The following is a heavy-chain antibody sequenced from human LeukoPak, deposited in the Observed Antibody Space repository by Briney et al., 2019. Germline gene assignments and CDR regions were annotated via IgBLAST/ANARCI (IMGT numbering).Heavy chain of an antibody. CDR2: ISGSGGST. J-gene: IGHJ4*02. V-gene: IGHV3-23*01. D-gene: IGHD6-25*01. CDR3: AKDRYSSGPIDY. CDR1: GFTFSSYA. Sequence: GGSLRLSCAASGFTFSSYAMSWVRQAPGKGLEWVSAISGSGGSTYYADSVRGRFTISKDNSKNTLYLQMNSLRAEDTAVYYCAKDRYSSGPIDYWGQGTLVTVSS.